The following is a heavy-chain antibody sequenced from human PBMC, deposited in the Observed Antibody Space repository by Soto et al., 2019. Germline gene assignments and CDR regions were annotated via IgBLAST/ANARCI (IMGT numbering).Heavy chain of an antibody. CDR2: ISAFTGNT. Sequence: QVQLVQSGAEVKKPGASVKVSCKASGYTFTSYGISWVRQAPGQGLEWMGWISAFTGNTNYAQKLQGRVTMTTDTSTSTAYMELRSLSSDDTAVYYCARDWRDCSCGSCYPAGYFAYWGQGTLVTFSS. V-gene: IGHV1-18*01. CDR1: GYTFTSYG. J-gene: IGHJ4*02. D-gene: IGHD2-15*01. CDR3: ARDWRDCSCGSCYPAGYFAY.